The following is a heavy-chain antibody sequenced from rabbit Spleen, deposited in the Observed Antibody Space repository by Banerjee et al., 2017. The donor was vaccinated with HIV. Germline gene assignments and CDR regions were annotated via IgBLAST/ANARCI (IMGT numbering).Heavy chain of an antibody. CDR2: INTITGKA. V-gene: IGHV1S45*01. CDR3: ARSTTKGYYGLIQLDL. J-gene: IGHJ3*01. D-gene: IGHD1-1*01. CDR1: GFSFSNKAV. Sequence: QEQLVESGGGLVQPGGSLKLSCTASGFSFSNKAVMCWVRQAPGKGLEWIACINTITGKAVYANWAKGRLTISKTSSTTVTLQMTSLTAADTATYFCARSTTKGYYGLIQLDLWGQGTLVTVS.